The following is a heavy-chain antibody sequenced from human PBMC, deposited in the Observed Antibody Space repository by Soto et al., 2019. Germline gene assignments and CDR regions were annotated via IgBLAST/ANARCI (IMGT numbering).Heavy chain of an antibody. CDR3: ARGIIAAAGTCGMDV. Sequence: SETLSLTCTVSGGSISSYYWSWIRQPPGKGLEWIGYIYYSGSTNYNPSLKSRVTISVDTSKNQFSLKLSSVTAADTAVYYCARGIIAAAGTCGMDVWGQGTAVTVSS. V-gene: IGHV4-59*01. CDR1: GGSISSYY. CDR2: IYYSGST. J-gene: IGHJ6*02. D-gene: IGHD6-13*01.